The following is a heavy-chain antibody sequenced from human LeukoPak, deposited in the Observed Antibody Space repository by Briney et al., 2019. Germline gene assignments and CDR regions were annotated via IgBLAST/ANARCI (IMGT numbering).Heavy chain of an antibody. J-gene: IGHJ6*02. V-gene: IGHV4-59*08. D-gene: IGHD5-24*01. CDR2: IYYSGST. Sequence: PSETLSLTCTVSRGSISSYYWSWIRQPPGKGLEWIGYIYYSGSTNYNPSLKSRVTISVDTSKNQFSLKLSSVTAADTAVYYCARHGRDGYNWYYYYGMDVWGQGTTVTVSS. CDR3: ARHGRDGYNWYYYYGMDV. CDR1: RGSISSYY.